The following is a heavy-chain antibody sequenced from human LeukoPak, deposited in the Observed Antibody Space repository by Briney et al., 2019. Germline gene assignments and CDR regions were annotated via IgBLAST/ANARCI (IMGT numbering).Heavy chain of an antibody. CDR2: ISGSGGST. CDR1: GYSISSGYY. CDR3: AKDPEGDYVQNWFDP. Sequence: PSETLSLTCTVSGYSISSGYYWGWIRQPPGQGLEWVSAISGSGGSTYYADSVKGRFTISRDNSKNTLYLQMNSLRAEDTAVYYCAKDPEGDYVQNWFDPWGQGTLVTVSS. V-gene: IGHV3-23*01. D-gene: IGHD4-17*01. J-gene: IGHJ5*02.